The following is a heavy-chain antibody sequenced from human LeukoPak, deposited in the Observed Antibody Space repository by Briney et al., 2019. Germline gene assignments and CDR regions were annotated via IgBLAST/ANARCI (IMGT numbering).Heavy chain of an antibody. CDR2: IKSKTDGGTT. J-gene: IGHJ4*02. Sequence: GGSLRLSCAASGFTFSNAWMSWVRQAPGKGLEWVGRIKSKTDGGTTDYAAPVKGRFTISRDDSKNTLYLQMNSLKTEDTAVYYCTTDLFYDSSGYPLDYWGQGTLVTVSS. CDR1: GFTFSNAW. V-gene: IGHV3-15*01. D-gene: IGHD3-22*01. CDR3: TTDLFYDSSGYPLDY.